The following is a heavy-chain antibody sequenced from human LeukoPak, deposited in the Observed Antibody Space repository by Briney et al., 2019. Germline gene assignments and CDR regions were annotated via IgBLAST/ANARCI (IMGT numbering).Heavy chain of an antibody. Sequence: SETLSLTCTVSGGSISSYYWSWIRQPPGKGLEWIGYIYYSGSTNYNPSLKSRVTISVDTSKNQFSLKLSSVTAADTAVYYCARRIAVAGTGASDIWGQGTMVTVSS. CDR3: ARRIAVAGTGASDI. J-gene: IGHJ3*02. V-gene: IGHV4-59*08. D-gene: IGHD6-19*01. CDR1: GGSISSYY. CDR2: IYYSGST.